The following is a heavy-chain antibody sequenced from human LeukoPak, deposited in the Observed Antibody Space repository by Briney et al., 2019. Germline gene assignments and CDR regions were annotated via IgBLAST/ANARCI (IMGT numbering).Heavy chain of an antibody. J-gene: IGHJ4*02. CDR2: ISAYNGNT. V-gene: IGHV1-18*01. CDR3: ARDGQYYDILTGHDY. D-gene: IGHD3-9*01. CDR1: GYTFTSYG. Sequence: ASVKVSCKASGYTFTSYGIIWVRQAPGQGLEWMGWISAYNGNTNYAQKLQGRVTMTTDTSTSTAYMELRSLRSDDTAVYYCARDGQYYDILTGHDYWGQGTLVTVSS.